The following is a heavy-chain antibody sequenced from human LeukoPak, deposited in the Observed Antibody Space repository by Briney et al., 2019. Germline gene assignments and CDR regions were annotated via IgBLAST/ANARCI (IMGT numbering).Heavy chain of an antibody. Sequence: GSLRLSCAASGFTFSSYGMHWVRQAPGKGLEWVAFIRYDGSNKYYADSVKGRFTISRDNSKNTLYLQMNSLRAEDTAVYYCAKGGGSGSSSFYYFDYWGQGTLVTVSS. V-gene: IGHV3-30*02. CDR3: AKGGGSGSSSFYYFDY. J-gene: IGHJ4*02. CDR2: IRYDGSNK. D-gene: IGHD3-10*01. CDR1: GFTFSSYG.